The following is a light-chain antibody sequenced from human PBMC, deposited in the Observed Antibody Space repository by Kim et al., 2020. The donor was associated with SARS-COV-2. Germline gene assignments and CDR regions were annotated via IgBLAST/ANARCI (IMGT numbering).Light chain of an antibody. Sequence: SFNTSCTGTSSDVGGYNYGSWYQQHPGKATKLMIYDVTNRPSGVSKRFSGSKSGNTASLTISALQAEDEADYYCTSYTSSNTLHVVFGGGTQLTVL. J-gene: IGLJ2*01. CDR3: TSYTSSNTLHVV. V-gene: IGLV2-14*04. CDR2: DVT. CDR1: SSDVGGYNY.